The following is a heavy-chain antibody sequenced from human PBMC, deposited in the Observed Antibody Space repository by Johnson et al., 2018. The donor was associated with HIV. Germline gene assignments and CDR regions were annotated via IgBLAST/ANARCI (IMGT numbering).Heavy chain of an antibody. Sequence: VQLVESGGGLVQPGGSLRLSCAASGFTFSSYDMHWVRQATGKGLEWVSAIGTAGDTYYPGSVKGRFTISRENAKNSLYLQMNSLRAGDTAVYYCARDAMYYYDRKSRGAFDIWGQGTMVTVSS. D-gene: IGHD3-22*01. J-gene: IGHJ3*02. CDR3: ARDAMYYYDRKSRGAFDI. CDR1: GFTFSSYD. V-gene: IGHV3-13*01. CDR2: IGTAGDT.